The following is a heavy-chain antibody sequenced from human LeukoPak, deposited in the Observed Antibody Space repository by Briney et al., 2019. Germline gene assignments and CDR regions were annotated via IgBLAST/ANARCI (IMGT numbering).Heavy chain of an antibody. Sequence: GGSLRLSCAASGFTFSSYGMHWVRQAPGKGLEWVAVISYDGSNKYYADSVKGRFTISRDNSKSTLWLQMNSLRAEDTAVYYCAKGSSSSLLDYWGQGTLVTVSS. V-gene: IGHV3-30*18. CDR3: AKGSSSSLLDY. D-gene: IGHD6-13*01. CDR1: GFTFSSYG. CDR2: ISYDGSNK. J-gene: IGHJ4*02.